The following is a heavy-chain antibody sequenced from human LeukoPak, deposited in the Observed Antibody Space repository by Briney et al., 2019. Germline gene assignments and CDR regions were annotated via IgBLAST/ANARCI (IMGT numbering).Heavy chain of an antibody. D-gene: IGHD6-13*01. CDR3: ARRIASAGTAGFDF. CDR2: IYSTGST. Sequence: SETLSLTCTVSGGSISRYYWSWIRPPAGKGLEWIGRIYSTGSTNYNPSLKSGVTVPVDTSKNQFSLRLRSVTAADTGVYYCARRIASAGTAGFDFWGQGALVTVSS. V-gene: IGHV4-4*07. CDR1: GGSISRYY. J-gene: IGHJ4*02.